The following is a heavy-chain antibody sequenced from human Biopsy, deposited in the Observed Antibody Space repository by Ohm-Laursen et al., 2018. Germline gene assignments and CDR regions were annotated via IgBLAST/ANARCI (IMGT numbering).Heavy chain of an antibody. J-gene: IGHJ4*02. D-gene: IGHD1-1*01. V-gene: IGHV1-24*01. CDR3: AADINVWNVNY. Sequence: SSVKVSCKVSGYTLTELSMHWVRQAPGQGLEWMGGFAPENGKTVYAQNFQARVSVTEDTSTDTAYMELRSLRSEDTAVYYCAADINVWNVNYWGQGTQVTVSS. CDR2: FAPENGKT. CDR1: GYTLTELS.